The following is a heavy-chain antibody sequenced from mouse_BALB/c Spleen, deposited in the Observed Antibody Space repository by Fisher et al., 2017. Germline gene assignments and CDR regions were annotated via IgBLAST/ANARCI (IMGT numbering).Heavy chain of an antibody. J-gene: IGHJ4*01. D-gene: IGHD3-1*01. V-gene: IGHV1-12*01. Sequence: KFKGKATLTADTSSSTAYMQISSLTSEDSAVYFCARSSGGAMDYWGQGTSVTVSS. CDR3: ARSSGGAMDY.